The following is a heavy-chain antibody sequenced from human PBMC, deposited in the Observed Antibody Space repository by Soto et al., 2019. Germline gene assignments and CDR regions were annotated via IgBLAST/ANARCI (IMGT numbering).Heavy chain of an antibody. CDR3: VCFECGRTAVVTAMEANGY. Sequence: PGGCLRLSCAASGFTFSNNWMHWVRQGPGKGLVWVSRINSDETITSYADSVKGRFTISRDNAKNTLYLQMSSLRVEDTALYYCVCFECGRTAVVTAMEANGYWGQGTLVTVSS. CDR2: INSDETIT. V-gene: IGHV3-74*01. J-gene: IGHJ4*02. D-gene: IGHD2-21*02. CDR1: GFTFSNNW.